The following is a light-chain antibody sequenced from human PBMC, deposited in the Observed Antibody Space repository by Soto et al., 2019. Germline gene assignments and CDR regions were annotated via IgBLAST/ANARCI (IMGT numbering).Light chain of an antibody. Sequence: EIVMTQSPATLSVSPGERATLSCRASQSVSSNLAWYQQKPGQAPRLLFYSASTRATGIPARFSGSGSGTEFPLTISSLQSEDFAVYYCQQYNNWPPLFTFGPGTKVDIK. CDR1: QSVSSN. J-gene: IGKJ3*01. V-gene: IGKV3-15*01. CDR2: SAS. CDR3: QQYNNWPPLFT.